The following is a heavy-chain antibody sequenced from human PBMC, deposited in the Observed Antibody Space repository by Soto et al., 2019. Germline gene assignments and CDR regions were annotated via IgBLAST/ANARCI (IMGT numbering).Heavy chain of an antibody. CDR1: GFTVSNNY. CDR2: ISSGGNT. Sequence: EVQLVESGGGLIQPGGSLRLSCAASGFTVSNNYMRWVRQAPGKGLEWVSLISSGGNTHYADSVKGRFTISRDNSKNTLFLQMNSLRVEDTAVYYCARDPPGIAASGAGGWGQGTLVTVSS. D-gene: IGHD6-13*01. V-gene: IGHV3-53*01. J-gene: IGHJ4*02. CDR3: ARDPPGIAASGAGG.